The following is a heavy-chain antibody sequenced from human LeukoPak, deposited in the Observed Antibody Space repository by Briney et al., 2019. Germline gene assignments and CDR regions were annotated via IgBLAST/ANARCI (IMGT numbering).Heavy chain of an antibody. CDR2: ISGSGGST. CDR3: AKDKISGYSSGWYGGGDAFDI. D-gene: IGHD6-19*01. CDR1: GFTFSSYC. Sequence: GGSLRLSCAASGFTFSSYCMNWVRQAPGKGLEWVSAISGSGGSTYYADSVKGRFTISRDNSKNTLYLQMNSLRAEDTAVYYCAKDKISGYSSGWYGGGDAFDIWGQGTMVTVSS. J-gene: IGHJ3*02. V-gene: IGHV3-23*01.